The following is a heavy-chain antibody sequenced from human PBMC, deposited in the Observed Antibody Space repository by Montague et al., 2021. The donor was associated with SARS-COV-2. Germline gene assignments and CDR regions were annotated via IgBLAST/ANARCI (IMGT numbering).Heavy chain of an antibody. CDR1: GDSVAEHRPT. CDR3: ARAYCGGDCYFYWYFDL. Sequence: CAISGDSVAEHRPTSEELRPSPSSALEFLGRPYYRSKWYNDYAVSVKSRVIINPDTSNNRISLQLNSVTPEDTAVYYCARAYCGGDCYFYWYFDLWGRGTQVTVSS. D-gene: IGHD2-21*02. V-gene: IGHV6-1*01. CDR2: PYYRSKWYN. J-gene: IGHJ2*01.